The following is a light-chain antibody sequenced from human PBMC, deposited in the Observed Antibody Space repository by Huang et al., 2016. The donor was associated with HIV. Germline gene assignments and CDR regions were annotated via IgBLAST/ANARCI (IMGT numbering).Light chain of an antibody. CDR2: AAS. CDR3: QQSYNALRT. V-gene: IGKV1-39*01. J-gene: IGKJ1*01. Sequence: DIQMTQSPSSLSASVGDRVTITCRASQTIRSSLHWYQQKPGKAPKVLIYAASSSQSGVPSRYSGGGSGTDFTLTISNLQPEDFAIYYCQQSYNALRTFGQGTRVEI. CDR1: QTIRSS.